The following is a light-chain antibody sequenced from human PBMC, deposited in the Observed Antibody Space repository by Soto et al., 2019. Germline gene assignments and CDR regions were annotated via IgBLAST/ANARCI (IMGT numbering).Light chain of an antibody. CDR1: SSDVGGYNY. Sequence: QSALTQPASVSGSPGQSITISCTGTSSDVGGYNYVSWYQQHPGKAPQLMIYEVSNRPSGVSARFSGSKSGNTASLTISGLQTEDEADYYCSSYTRITTYVFGTGTKLTVL. V-gene: IGLV2-14*01. CDR2: EVS. CDR3: SSYTRITTYV. J-gene: IGLJ1*01.